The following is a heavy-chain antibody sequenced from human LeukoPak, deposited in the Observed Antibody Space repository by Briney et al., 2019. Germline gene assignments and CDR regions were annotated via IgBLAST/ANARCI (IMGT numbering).Heavy chain of an antibody. V-gene: IGHV3-48*01. CDR3: AREDASGLAH. J-gene: IGHJ4*02. CDR1: EFTFTTYW. D-gene: IGHD5-12*01. CDR2: ISRSSSTI. Sequence: GRSLRLSCEASEFTFTTYWMSWVRQAPGKGLEWVSYISRSSSTIYYADSVKGRFTISRDNAKNSLYLQMNSLRAEDTAVYYCAREDASGLAHWGQGTLVIVSS.